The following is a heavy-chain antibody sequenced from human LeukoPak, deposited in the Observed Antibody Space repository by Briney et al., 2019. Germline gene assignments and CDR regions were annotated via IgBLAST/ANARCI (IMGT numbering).Heavy chain of an antibody. CDR2: ISSSSSYI. D-gene: IGHD1-26*01. CDR3: ARDRGSYYGGGYDY. J-gene: IGHJ4*02. CDR1: GFTFSSYS. V-gene: IGHV3-21*01. Sequence: GGSLRLSCAASGFTFSSYSMNWVRQAPGKGLEWVSSISSSSSYIYYADSVKGRFTISRDNAKNSLYLQMNSLRAEDTAVYYCARDRGSYYGGGYDYWGQGTLVTVSS.